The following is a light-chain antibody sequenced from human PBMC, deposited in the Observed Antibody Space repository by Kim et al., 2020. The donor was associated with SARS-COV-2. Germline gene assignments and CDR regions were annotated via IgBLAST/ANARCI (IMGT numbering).Light chain of an antibody. CDR2: RID. CDR3: AAWDNSLSAHV. Sequence: QTVTISCSGRSSNMGINYVYWYQQLPGTAPNLLVYRIDQRPSGVPDRFSGSKSGTSASLAISGLRSEDEADYYCAAWDNSLSAHVFGTGTKVTVL. CDR1: SSNMGINY. V-gene: IGLV1-47*01. J-gene: IGLJ1*01.